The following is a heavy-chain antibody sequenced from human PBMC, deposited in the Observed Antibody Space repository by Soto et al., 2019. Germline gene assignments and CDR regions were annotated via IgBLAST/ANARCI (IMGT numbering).Heavy chain of an antibody. V-gene: IGHV4-34*01. CDR2: INHSGST. CDR3: ATIPRYSYGRGY. J-gene: IGHJ4*02. CDR1: GGSFSGYY. Sequence: SETLSLTCAVYGGSFSGYYWSWIRQPPGKGLEWIGEINHSGSTNYNPSLKSRVTISVDTSKNQFSLKLSSVTAADTAVYYCATIPRYSYGRGYWGQGTLVTVSS. D-gene: IGHD5-18*01.